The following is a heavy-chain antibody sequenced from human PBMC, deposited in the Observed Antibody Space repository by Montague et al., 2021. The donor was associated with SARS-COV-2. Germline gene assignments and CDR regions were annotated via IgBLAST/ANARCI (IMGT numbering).Heavy chain of an antibody. CDR1: GGSLNNYF. CDR2: ISDSGST. J-gene: IGHJ4*02. Sequence: SETLSLTCTVSGGSLNNYFWSWIRQPPGKGLEWVGYISDSGSTKYNPSLQSRVTISVDTARNQFSLKLVSVTAADTAFSYCARVDSSGPGEYWGQGILVSVSS. V-gene: IGHV4-59*08. D-gene: IGHD3-22*01. CDR3: ARVDSSGPGEY.